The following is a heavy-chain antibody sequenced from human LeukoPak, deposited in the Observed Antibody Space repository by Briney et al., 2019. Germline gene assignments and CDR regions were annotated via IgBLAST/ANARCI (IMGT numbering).Heavy chain of an antibody. D-gene: IGHD5-24*01. CDR1: GFTFNNYG. CDR2: ISYDGRNI. J-gene: IGHJ4*02. V-gene: IGHV3-30*03. CDR3: TRVGYIDEGIDY. Sequence: GGSLRLSCAASGFTFNNYGMHWVRQAPGKGLEWVAVISYDGRNIHYPDSVKGRFTISRDNSKNTLYLQMNSLRAEDTAIYYCTRVGYIDEGIDYWGQGTLVTVSS.